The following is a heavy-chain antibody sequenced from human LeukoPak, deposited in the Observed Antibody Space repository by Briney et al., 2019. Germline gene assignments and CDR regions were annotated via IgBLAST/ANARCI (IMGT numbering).Heavy chain of an antibody. Sequence: GGSLRLSCTASGFTFSSYTMSWVRQAPGKGLKWVSTITTGGPNTYYADSVKGRFTVSRDDSKNTLYLQMNSLRAEDTAVYYCARDHYDRGWGQGTLVTVSS. CDR2: ITTGGPNT. J-gene: IGHJ4*02. CDR1: GFTFSSYT. V-gene: IGHV3-23*01. CDR3: ARDHYDRG. D-gene: IGHD3-22*01.